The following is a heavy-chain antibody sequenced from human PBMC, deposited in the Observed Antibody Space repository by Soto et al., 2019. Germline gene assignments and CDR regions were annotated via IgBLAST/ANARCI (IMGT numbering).Heavy chain of an antibody. V-gene: IGHV1-2*02. CDR1: GYTFTVYY. Sequence: QVQLVQSGAEVKKPGASVNVSCKASGYTFTVYYMHWVRQAPRQVLEWMGWINPKSGGTMYPQKFQGRVTMTWDTSISTANMSLTRMRSDDTAVYYCARDLAKGGGSAGFDYWGQGTLVTVSS. J-gene: IGHJ4*02. CDR3: ARDLAKGGGSAGFDY. D-gene: IGHD1-26*01. CDR2: INPKSGGT.